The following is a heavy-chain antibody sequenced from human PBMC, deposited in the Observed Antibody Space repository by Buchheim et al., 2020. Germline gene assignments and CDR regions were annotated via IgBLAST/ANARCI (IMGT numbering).Heavy chain of an antibody. J-gene: IGHJ4*02. D-gene: IGHD1-26*01. Sequence: QVQLVESGGGLVQPGGSLRLSCAASGFTFSTYAMHWFGQAPGRGLEWVPALPSDGTNKYYADSLKGRFTISGDVSNTPLFLQMISPRGDDTAVYYCARGRGSYSFDSWGQGTL. CDR3: ARGRGSYSFDS. CDR2: LPSDGTNK. CDR1: GFTFSTYA. V-gene: IGHV3-30*04.